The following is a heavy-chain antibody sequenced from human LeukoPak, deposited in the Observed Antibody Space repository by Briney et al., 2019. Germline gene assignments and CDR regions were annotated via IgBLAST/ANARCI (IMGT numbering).Heavy chain of an antibody. CDR3: ARPYYYDSSGSADI. J-gene: IGHJ3*02. D-gene: IGHD3-22*01. V-gene: IGHV3-11*01. CDR2: ISSSGSTI. CDR1: GFTFSDYY. Sequence: GGSLRLSCAASGFTFSDYYMSWIRQAPGKGPEWVSYISSSGSTIYYADSVKGRFTISRDNAKNSLYLQMNSLRAEDTAVYYCARPYYYDSSGSADIWGQGTMVTVSS.